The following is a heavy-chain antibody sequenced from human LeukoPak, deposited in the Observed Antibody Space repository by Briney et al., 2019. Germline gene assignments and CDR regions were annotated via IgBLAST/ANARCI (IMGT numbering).Heavy chain of an antibody. CDR3: ARELSSGSSYPDV. Sequence: GGSLRLSCAASRFTFSSYSMNWVRQAPGKGLEWVSSISSSSSYIYYADSVKGRFTISRDNAKNSLYLQMNSLRAEDTAVYYCARELSSGSSYPDVWGKGTTVTVSS. V-gene: IGHV3-21*01. CDR1: RFTFSSYS. CDR2: ISSSSSYI. J-gene: IGHJ6*04. D-gene: IGHD1-26*01.